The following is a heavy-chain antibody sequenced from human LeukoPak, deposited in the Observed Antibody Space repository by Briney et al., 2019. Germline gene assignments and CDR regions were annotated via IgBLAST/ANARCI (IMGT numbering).Heavy chain of an antibody. J-gene: IGHJ2*01. V-gene: IGHV3-7*01. CDR3: AKDQMIVVVIPYWYFDL. D-gene: IGHD3-22*01. CDR1: GFTFSSYW. Sequence: GGSLRLSCAASGFTFSSYWMSWVRQAPGKGLERVANIKQDGSEKYYVDSVKGRFTISRDNSKNTLYLQMSSLRAEDTAVYYCAKDQMIVVVIPYWYFDLWGRGTLVTVSS. CDR2: IKQDGSEK.